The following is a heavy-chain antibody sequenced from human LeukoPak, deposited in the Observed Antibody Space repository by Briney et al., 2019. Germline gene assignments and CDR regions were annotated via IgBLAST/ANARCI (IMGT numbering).Heavy chain of an antibody. CDR3: ARVDRYHFYMDV. CDR2: IIPIFGTP. V-gene: IGHV1-69*05. J-gene: IGHJ6*03. CDR1: GGTFRTYS. Sequence: SVKVSCKASGGTFRTYSVTWVRQAPGRGLEWMGGIIPIFGTPNYAQKFQGRVKVTTDDATGTAYMELSSLMSGDTAIYYCARVDRYHFYMDVWGKGTTVTVSS.